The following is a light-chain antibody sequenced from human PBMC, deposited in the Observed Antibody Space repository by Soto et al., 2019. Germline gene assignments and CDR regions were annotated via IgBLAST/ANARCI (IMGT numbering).Light chain of an antibody. CDR1: SSDVGGYNY. V-gene: IGLV2-8*01. CDR2: EVS. CDR3: SSYAGSNNLV. Sequence: QSALTQPPSASGSPGQSVTISCTGTSSDVGGYNYVSWYQQHPGKAPKLMIYEVSKRPSGVPDRFSGSKSGNTASLTVSGLQAEDEADYYCSSYAGSNNLVFGGVTMRTVL. J-gene: IGLJ2*01.